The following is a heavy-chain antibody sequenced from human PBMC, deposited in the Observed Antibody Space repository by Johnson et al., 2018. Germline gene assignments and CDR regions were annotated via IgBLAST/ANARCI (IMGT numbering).Heavy chain of an antibody. CDR3: ARGGVPMVRGVMSHWYYGMDV. CDR2: ISSSSSTI. Sequence: VQLVQSGGGLVQPGGSLRLSCAASGFTFSSYSMNWVRQAPGKGLEWVSYISSSSSTIYYADSVKGRFTISRDNAKNSLYLQMNSLRDEDTAVYYCARGGVPMVRGVMSHWYYGMDVWGQGTTVTVSS. J-gene: IGHJ6*02. CDR1: GFTFSSYS. V-gene: IGHV3-48*02. D-gene: IGHD3-10*01.